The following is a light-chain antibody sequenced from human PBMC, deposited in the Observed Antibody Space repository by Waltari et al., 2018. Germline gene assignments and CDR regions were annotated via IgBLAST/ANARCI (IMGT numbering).Light chain of an antibody. V-gene: IGKV3-11*01. CDR2: DAS. J-gene: IGKJ3*01. Sequence: ELVLTQSQDILNLSPEETDTLSCRASQSVSSYLAWYQQKPGQAPRLLIYDASNRATGIPARFSGSGSGTDFTLTISSLEPEDFAVYYCQQRSNWPPEFTFGPGTKVDIK. CDR1: QSVSSY. CDR3: QQRSNWPPEFT.